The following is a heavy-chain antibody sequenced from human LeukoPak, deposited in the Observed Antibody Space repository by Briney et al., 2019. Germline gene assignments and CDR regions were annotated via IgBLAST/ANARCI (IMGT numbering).Heavy chain of an antibody. V-gene: IGHV4-59*11. Sequence: SETLSLTCTVSGGSMTTHHWNWIRQTPGKGLEWIGYVFDSGRTKVNPSLKSRVTLSADTSKNQLSLRLSSVTAADTAMYYCATIKRGDIFGYFDFWGQGILVTVSS. CDR3: ATIKRGDIFGYFDF. D-gene: IGHD5-18*01. J-gene: IGHJ4*02. CDR1: GGSMTTHH. CDR2: VFDSGRT.